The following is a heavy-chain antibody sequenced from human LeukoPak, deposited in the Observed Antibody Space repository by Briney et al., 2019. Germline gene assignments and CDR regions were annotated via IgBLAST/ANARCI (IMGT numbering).Heavy chain of an antibody. J-gene: IGHJ6*03. CDR3: ARAGHGYSYGLSYYYYYMDV. Sequence: GGSLRLSCAASGFTFSSYGMSWVRQAPGKGLEWVSAISGSGGSTYYADSVKGRFTISRDNSKNTLYLQMNSLRAEDTAVYYCARAGHGYSYGLSYYYYYMDVWGKGTTVTISS. CDR2: ISGSGGST. D-gene: IGHD5-18*01. V-gene: IGHV3-23*01. CDR1: GFTFSSYG.